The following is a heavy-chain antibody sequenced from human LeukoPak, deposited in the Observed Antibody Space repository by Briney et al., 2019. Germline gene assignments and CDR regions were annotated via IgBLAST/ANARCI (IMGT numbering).Heavy chain of an antibody. CDR1: GYSISSGYY. Sequence: SETLSLTCAVSGYSISSGYYWGWIRQPPGKGLEWIGSIYHSGSTYYNPSLKSRVTISVDTSKNQFSLKLSSVTAADTAVYYCARDGDYYGSGSYSLLQNWFDPWGQGTLVTVSS. J-gene: IGHJ5*02. CDR2: IYHSGST. CDR3: ARDGDYYGSGSYSLLQNWFDP. D-gene: IGHD3-10*01. V-gene: IGHV4-38-2*02.